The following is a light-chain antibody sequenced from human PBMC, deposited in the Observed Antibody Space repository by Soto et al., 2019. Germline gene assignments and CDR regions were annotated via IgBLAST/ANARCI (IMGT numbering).Light chain of an antibody. CDR1: SSDVGSYNR. J-gene: IGLJ1*01. CDR3: SSSTTSSTYV. Sequence: QSALTQPPSVSGSPGQSVTISCTGTSSDVGSYNRVSWYQQPPGTAPKLLIFEVSNRPSGVPDRFSGSKSGNTASLTISGLQAEDDADYYCSSSTTSSTYVFGTGTKLTVL. V-gene: IGLV2-18*02. CDR2: EVS.